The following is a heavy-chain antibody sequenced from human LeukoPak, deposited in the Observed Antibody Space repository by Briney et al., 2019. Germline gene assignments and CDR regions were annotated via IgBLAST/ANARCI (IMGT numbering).Heavy chain of an antibody. CDR1: GGSISSYY. Sequence: PSETLSLTCTVSGGSISSYYWSWIRQPPGKGLEWIGYIYYSGSTNYNPSLKSRVTISVDTSKNQFSLKLSSVTAADTAGYYCARRIRGGNSAYYFDYWGQGTLVTVSS. V-gene: IGHV4-59*08. J-gene: IGHJ4*02. D-gene: IGHD4-23*01. CDR2: IYYSGST. CDR3: ARRIRGGNSAYYFDY.